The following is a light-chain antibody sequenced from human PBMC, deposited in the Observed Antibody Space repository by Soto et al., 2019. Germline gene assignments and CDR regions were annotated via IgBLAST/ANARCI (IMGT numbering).Light chain of an antibody. Sequence: QSVLTQPASVSGSPGQSITISCTGTSSDVGGYNFVSWYQQHPGKAPKRMIYEVSNRPSGVPDRFSGSKSGNTASLTVSGLQAEDEADYYCSSYAGSNNYVFGTGTKVNVL. CDR3: SSYAGSNNYV. CDR2: EVS. CDR1: SSDVGGYNF. V-gene: IGLV2-8*01. J-gene: IGLJ1*01.